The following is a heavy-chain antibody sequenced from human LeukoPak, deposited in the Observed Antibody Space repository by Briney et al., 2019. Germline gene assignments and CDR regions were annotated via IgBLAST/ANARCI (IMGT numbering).Heavy chain of an antibody. D-gene: IGHD2-2*01. J-gene: IGHJ5*02. V-gene: IGHV3-9*01. CDR1: GFTFDDYA. Sequence: GGSLRLSCAASGFTFDDYAMHWVRQAPGKGLEWVSGISWNSGSIGYADSVKGRFTIPRDNAKNSLYLQMNSLRAEDTALYYCAKVGGYCSSTSCYRGGWFDPWGQGTLVTVSS. CDR2: ISWNSGSI. CDR3: AKVGGYCSSTSCYRGGWFDP.